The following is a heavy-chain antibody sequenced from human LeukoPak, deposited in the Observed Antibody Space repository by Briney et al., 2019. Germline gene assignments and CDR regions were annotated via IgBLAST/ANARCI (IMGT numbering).Heavy chain of an antibody. Sequence: GRSLRLSCAASGFPFSSYGMHWVRQAPGKGLEWVAVISYDGSNKYYADSVKGRFTISRDNSKNTLYLQMNSLRAEDTAVYYCANNGYSSSWFFDYWGQGTLVTVSS. CDR1: GFPFSSYG. CDR2: ISYDGSNK. V-gene: IGHV3-30*18. CDR3: ANNGYSSSWFFDY. D-gene: IGHD6-13*01. J-gene: IGHJ4*02.